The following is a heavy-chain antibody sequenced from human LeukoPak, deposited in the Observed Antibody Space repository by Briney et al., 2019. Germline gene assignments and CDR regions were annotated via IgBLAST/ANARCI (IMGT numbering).Heavy chain of an antibody. Sequence: GESLKISCEASGYSFRNYWIAWVRQMPGKGPECMGLIYPADSDTRYSPSFQGQVTISADKSISTAYLQWSSLKASDTAMYYCARHRLNYYDSSHDAFDIWGQGTMVTVSS. CDR1: GYSFRNYW. D-gene: IGHD3-22*01. CDR2: IYPADSDT. V-gene: IGHV5-51*01. CDR3: ARHRLNYYDSSHDAFDI. J-gene: IGHJ3*02.